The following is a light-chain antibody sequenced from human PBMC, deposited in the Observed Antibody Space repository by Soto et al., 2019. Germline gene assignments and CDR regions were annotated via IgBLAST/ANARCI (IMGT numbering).Light chain of an antibody. CDR3: QQYGSSAYT. CDR1: QSVSSSY. Sequence: EIVLTQSPGTLSLSPGERATLSCRASQSVSSSYLAWYQQKPGQAPRLLIYGASSRATGIPDRFSGSGSGTDLTLTISRVEPEDFAVYYCQQYGSSAYTFGQGTKLEIK. V-gene: IGKV3-20*01. J-gene: IGKJ2*01. CDR2: GAS.